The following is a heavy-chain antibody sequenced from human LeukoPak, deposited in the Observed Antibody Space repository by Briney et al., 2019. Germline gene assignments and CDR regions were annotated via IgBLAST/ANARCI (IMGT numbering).Heavy chain of an antibody. J-gene: IGHJ4*02. D-gene: IGHD5/OR15-5a*01. CDR2: ISYDGSNK. V-gene: IGHV3-30*04. CDR3: ARALRAVRGYYFDY. Sequence: PGGSLRLSCAASGFTFSNYTIHWVRQAPGKGLEWVAVISYDGSNKYYADSVKGRFTLSRDNAKNSLYLQMNSLRAEDTAVYYCARALRAVRGYYFDYWGQGNLVTVSS. CDR1: GFTFSNYT.